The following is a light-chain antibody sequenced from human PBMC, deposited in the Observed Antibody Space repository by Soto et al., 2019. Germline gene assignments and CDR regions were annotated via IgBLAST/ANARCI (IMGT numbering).Light chain of an antibody. Sequence: EIVMTQSPATLSVSPGERATLSCRASQSVSSNLAWYQQKPGQAPRLLLYGASTRATDIPARFSGSGSGTELTLTISSLQSEDFAVYYCQQYNNWPPWTFGQGTKVEIK. CDR2: GAS. J-gene: IGKJ1*01. CDR3: QQYNNWPPWT. CDR1: QSVSSN. V-gene: IGKV3-15*01.